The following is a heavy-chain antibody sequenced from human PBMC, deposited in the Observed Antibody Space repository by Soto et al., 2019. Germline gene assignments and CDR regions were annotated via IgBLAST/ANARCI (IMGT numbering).Heavy chain of an antibody. D-gene: IGHD5-12*01. J-gene: IGHJ1*01. V-gene: IGHV3-30*18. CDR2: ISNDGSNK. CDR1: GFTFSTYG. CDR3: ANSSVATGTGDFQH. Sequence: QVQLVESGGGVVQPGRSLRLSCAASGFTFSTYGMHWVRQAPGKGLEWVAVISNDGSNKYYTDSVKGRFTISRDNSKNTLYLQMDSLRAEDAAMYYCANSSVATGTGDFQHWGQGTLVTVSS.